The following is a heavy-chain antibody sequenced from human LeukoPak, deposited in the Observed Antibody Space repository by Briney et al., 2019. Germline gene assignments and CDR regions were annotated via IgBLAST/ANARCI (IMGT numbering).Heavy chain of an antibody. Sequence: GGSLRLSCAASGFTFSYYSMNWVRQAPGKGLEWVSYISSSSSTVYYADSVKGRFTISRDNAKDSVYLQMSSLRDEDTAVYYCARDSTGNFDYWGRGALVSVSS. CDR2: ISSSSSTV. D-gene: IGHD1-1*01. CDR3: ARDSTGNFDY. J-gene: IGHJ4*02. CDR1: GFTFSYYS. V-gene: IGHV3-48*02.